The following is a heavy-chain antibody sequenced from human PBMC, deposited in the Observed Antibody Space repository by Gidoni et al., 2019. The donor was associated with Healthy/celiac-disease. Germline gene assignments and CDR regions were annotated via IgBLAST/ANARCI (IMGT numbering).Heavy chain of an antibody. Sequence: EVQLVESGGGLVKPGGSLRLSCAASGFTFSSYSMNWVRQAPGKGLEWVSSISSSSSYIYYADSVKGRFTISRDNAKNSLYLQMNSLRAEDTAVYYCARIHSPLYYYYGMDVWGQGTTVTVSS. J-gene: IGHJ6*02. CDR2: ISSSSSYI. CDR3: ARIHSPLYYYYGMDV. D-gene: IGHD2-15*01. CDR1: GFTFSSYS. V-gene: IGHV3-21*01.